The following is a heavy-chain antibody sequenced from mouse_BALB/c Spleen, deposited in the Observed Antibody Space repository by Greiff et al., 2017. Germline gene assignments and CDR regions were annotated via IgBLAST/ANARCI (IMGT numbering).Heavy chain of an antibody. J-gene: IGHJ3*01. CDR2: IRLKSNNYAT. CDR3: TGRTGRWFAY. D-gene: IGHD3-3*01. V-gene: IGHV6-6*02. Sequence: EVKLEESGGGLVQPGGSMKLSCVASGFPFRNYWMNWVRQSPEKGLEWVAEIRLKSNNYATHYAESVKGRFTISRDDSKSSVYLQMNNLRAEDTGIYYGTGRTGRWFAYWGEGTLVTVSA. CDR1: GFPFRNYW.